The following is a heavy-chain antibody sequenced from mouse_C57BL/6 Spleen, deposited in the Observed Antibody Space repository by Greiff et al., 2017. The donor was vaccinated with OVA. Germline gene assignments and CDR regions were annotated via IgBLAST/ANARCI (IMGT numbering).Heavy chain of an antibody. CDR3: SYYGSSY. D-gene: IGHD1-1*01. V-gene: IGHV14-4*01. Sequence: EVQLQQSGAELVRPGASVKLSCTASGFNIKDDYMHWVKQRPEQGLEWIGWIDPENGDTEYASKFQGKATITADTSSNTAYLQLSSLTSEDTAVYYCSYYGSSYWGQGTTLTVSS. CDR2: IDPENGDT. J-gene: IGHJ2*01. CDR1: GFNIKDDY.